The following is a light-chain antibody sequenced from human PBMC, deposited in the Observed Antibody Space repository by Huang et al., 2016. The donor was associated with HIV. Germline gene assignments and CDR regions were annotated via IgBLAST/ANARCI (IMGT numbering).Light chain of an antibody. CDR2: GAS. V-gene: IGKV1-9*01. CDR1: EGIGNY. CDR3: QQLSTYPRT. J-gene: IGKJ1*01. Sequence: IPLTQSPSSLSASVGDRVTITCRASEGIGNYLAWYQQKPGKAPKLLVYGASTLQNRVPSRFSGTGSGTHFTLTISSLQPEDFATYYCQQLSTYPRTFGQGTKVEIK.